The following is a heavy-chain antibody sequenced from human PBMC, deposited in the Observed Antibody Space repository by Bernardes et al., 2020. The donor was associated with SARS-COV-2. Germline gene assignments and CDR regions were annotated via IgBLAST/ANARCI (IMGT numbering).Heavy chain of an antibody. CDR1: GFTFSSYA. Sequence: GGSLRLSCSASGFTFSSYAMHWVRQAPGKGLEYVSAISSNGGSTYYADSVKGRFTISRDNSKNTLYLQMSSLRAEDTAVYYCVKDQKDTAMVVDAFDIWGQGTMVTVSS. V-gene: IGHV3-64D*09. J-gene: IGHJ3*02. CDR2: ISSNGGST. D-gene: IGHD5-18*01. CDR3: VKDQKDTAMVVDAFDI.